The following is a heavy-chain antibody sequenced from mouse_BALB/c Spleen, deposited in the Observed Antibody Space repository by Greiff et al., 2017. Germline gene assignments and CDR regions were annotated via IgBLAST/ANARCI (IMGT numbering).Heavy chain of an antibody. CDR1: GFSLTSYG. CDR3: ARDIDGYPWFAY. Sequence: VKLMESGPGLVAPSQSLSITCTVSGFSLTSYGVHWVRQPPGKGLEWLGVIWAGGSTNYNSALMSRLSISKDNSKSQVFLKMNSLQTDDTAMYYCARDIDGYPWFAYWGQGTLVTVSA. D-gene: IGHD2-3*01. J-gene: IGHJ3*01. V-gene: IGHV2-9*02. CDR2: IWAGGST.